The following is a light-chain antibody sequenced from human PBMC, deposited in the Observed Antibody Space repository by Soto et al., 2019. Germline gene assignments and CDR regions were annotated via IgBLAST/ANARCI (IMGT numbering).Light chain of an antibody. V-gene: IGLV2-14*01. CDR1: SSDVGYYNY. CDR3: SSYTRSSTDV. Sequence: QSALTQPASVSGSPGQSIAISCTGTSSDVGYYNYVSWYQQHPGKAPNVMIYDVNNRPSGVPDRFSGSKSGNTASLTISGLQAEDEADYYCSSYTRSSTDVFGTGTKLTVL. CDR2: DVN. J-gene: IGLJ1*01.